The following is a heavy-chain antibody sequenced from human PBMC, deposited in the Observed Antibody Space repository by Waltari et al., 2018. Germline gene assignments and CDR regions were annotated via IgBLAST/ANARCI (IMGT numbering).Heavy chain of an antibody. CDR3: ARHEASPLDP. J-gene: IGHJ5*02. CDR1: GGSISNYY. CDR2: IYYTGRT. V-gene: IGHV4-59*08. Sequence: VQLQESGPGLVKPSETLSLTCTVPGGSISNYYWNWIRPSPGKGLEWIGYIYYTGRTSYNPSLKSRVTISLDTSKNQISLKLMSVTAADTAMYYCARHEASPLDPWGQGTLVTVSS.